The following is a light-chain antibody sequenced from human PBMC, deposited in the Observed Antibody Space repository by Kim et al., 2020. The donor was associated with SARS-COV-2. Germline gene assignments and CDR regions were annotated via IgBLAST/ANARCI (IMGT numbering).Light chain of an antibody. J-gene: IGKJ2*02. CDR1: LSVSNNH. Sequence: EIVLTQSPGTLSLSPGERATLSCRASLSVSNNHLAWYQYSPGQGPRLLIHGASTRATGIPDRFSGSGSGTDFTLIISRLEPEDFAVYYCQQYATSPCTFGQGTKLEI. V-gene: IGKV3-20*01. CDR3: QQYATSPCT. CDR2: GAS.